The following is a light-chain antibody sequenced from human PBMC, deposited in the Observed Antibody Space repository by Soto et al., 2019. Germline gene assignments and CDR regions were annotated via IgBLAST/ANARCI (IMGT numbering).Light chain of an antibody. V-gene: IGKV1-5*03. CDR1: QSIGTW. CDR2: KVT. CDR3: EQYSSYPRT. Sequence: DIQMTQSPSTLSASVGDRVTITCRASQSIGTWLAWYQQKPGKAPKLLIYKVTTLDSGVPSRFSGSRSGTEFTYTISCRQPDDFATYDCEQYSSYPRTFGQGTKLEIK. J-gene: IGKJ2*01.